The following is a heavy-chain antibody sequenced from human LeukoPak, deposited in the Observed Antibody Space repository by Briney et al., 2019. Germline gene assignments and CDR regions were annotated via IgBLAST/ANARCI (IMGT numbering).Heavy chain of an antibody. CDR3: ARVGRDGYNSDY. V-gene: IGHV4-30-2*01. CDR1: GGSISSGGYS. CDR2: IYHSGST. J-gene: IGHJ4*02. D-gene: IGHD5-24*01. Sequence: SQTLSLTCAVSGGSISSGGYSWSWIRQPPGKGLEWIGYIYHSGSTYYNPSLKSRVTISVDRSKNQFSLKLSSVTAADTAVYYCARVGRDGYNSDYWSQGTLVTVSS.